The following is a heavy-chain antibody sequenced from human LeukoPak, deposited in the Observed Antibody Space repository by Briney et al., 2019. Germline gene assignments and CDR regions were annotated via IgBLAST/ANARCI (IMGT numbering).Heavy chain of an antibody. CDR3: SRGLDY. J-gene: IGHJ4*02. V-gene: IGHV3-7*01. CDR1: GFSFSGSW. CDR2: IKQDGSEK. Sequence: PGGSLRLSCAASGFSFSGSWMDWVRQAPGKRMEWVANIKQDGSEKHYADSVKGRFTISRDNAKNSLFLQMSGLRAEDTAVYYCSRGLDYWGQGALVTVSS.